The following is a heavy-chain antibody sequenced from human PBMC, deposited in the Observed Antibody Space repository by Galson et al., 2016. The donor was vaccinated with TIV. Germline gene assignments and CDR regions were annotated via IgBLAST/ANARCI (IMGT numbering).Heavy chain of an antibody. CDR3: ARGRGFSHGHGFDF. CDR2: IYTSGDT. Sequence: TLSLTCTVSGASVSGGSYFWTWIRQPAGKGLEWIGRIYTSGDTNYNPSLESRVPISVDTSKNQFSLSLNSVTAAAAAVYYCARGRGFSHGHGFDFWGLGTLVTVSS. V-gene: IGHV4-61*02. CDR1: GASVSGGSYF. D-gene: IGHD5-18*01. J-gene: IGHJ5*01.